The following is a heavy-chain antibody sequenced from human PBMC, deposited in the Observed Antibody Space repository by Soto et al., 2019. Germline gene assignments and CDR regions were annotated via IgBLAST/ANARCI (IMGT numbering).Heavy chain of an antibody. CDR2: INPNSGGT. Sequence: ASVKVSCKASGYPFSGFYMHWVRQAPGQVLEWMGWINPNSGGTKSAEKFQGRVTMTRDTSISTAYMELSRLTSDDTAVYYCASAAVTGTAGLDFWGQGTQVTVSS. J-gene: IGHJ4*02. D-gene: IGHD6-19*01. CDR1: GYPFSGFY. CDR3: ASAAVTGTAGLDF. V-gene: IGHV1-2*02.